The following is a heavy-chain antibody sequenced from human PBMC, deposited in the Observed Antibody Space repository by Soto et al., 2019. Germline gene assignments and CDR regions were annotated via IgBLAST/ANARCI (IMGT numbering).Heavy chain of an antibody. V-gene: IGHV1-69*04. D-gene: IGHD2-2*01. CDR1: GGTFSSYT. CDR2: IIPILGIA. J-gene: IGHJ4*02. CDR3: ERDGGYCSSTSCYAY. Sequence: SVKVSCKASGGTFSSYTISWVRQAPGQGLEWMGRIIPILGIANYAQKFQGRVTITADKSTSTAYMELSSLRSEDTAVYYCERDGGYCSSTSCYAYWGQGTLVTVSS.